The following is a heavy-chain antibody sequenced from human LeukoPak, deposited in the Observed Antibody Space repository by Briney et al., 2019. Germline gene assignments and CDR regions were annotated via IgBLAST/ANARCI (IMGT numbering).Heavy chain of an antibody. CDR1: GGSFSGYY. Sequence: PSETLSLTCAVYGGSFSGYYWSWIRQPPGKGLEWIGEINHSGSTNYNPSLKSRVTISVDTSKNQFSLKLSSVTAADTAVYHCARGYDAFDIWGQGTMVTVSS. V-gene: IGHV4-34*01. CDR2: INHSGST. CDR3: ARGYDAFDI. J-gene: IGHJ3*02.